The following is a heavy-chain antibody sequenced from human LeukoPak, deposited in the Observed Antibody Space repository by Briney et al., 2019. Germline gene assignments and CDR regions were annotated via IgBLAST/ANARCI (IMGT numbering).Heavy chain of an antibody. Sequence: GGSLRLSCAASGFTFSSYSMNWVRQAPGKGLEWVSYISSGSSNIYYADSVKGRFTISRDNAKNSLYLQMNSLRAEDTAVYYCARRAYYFDYWGQGTLVTVSS. CDR3: ARRAYYFDY. V-gene: IGHV3-21*05. CDR2: ISSGSSNI. J-gene: IGHJ4*02. CDR1: GFTFSSYS.